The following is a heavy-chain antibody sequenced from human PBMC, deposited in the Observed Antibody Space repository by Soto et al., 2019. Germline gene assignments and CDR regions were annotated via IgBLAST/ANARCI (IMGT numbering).Heavy chain of an antibody. D-gene: IGHD5-12*01. J-gene: IGHJ4*02. CDR1: GGTFSSYA. V-gene: IGHV1-69*06. CDR3: ARVLARRDGYKDLDY. CDR2: IIPIFGTA. Sequence: GASVKVSCKASGGTFSSYAISWVRQAPGQGLEWMGGIIPIFGTANYAQKFQGRVTITADKSTSTAYMELSSLRSEDTAVYYCARVLARRDGYKDLDYWGQGTLVTVS.